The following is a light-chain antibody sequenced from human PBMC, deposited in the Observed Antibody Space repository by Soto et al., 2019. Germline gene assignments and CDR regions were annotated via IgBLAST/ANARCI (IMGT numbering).Light chain of an antibody. CDR3: SSYATSTTVL. Sequence: QSVLTQPASVSGSPGQSITISCTGTSSDVGGYNYVSWYQQHPGRAPQLMIYDVSNRPSGVSNRFSGSRSGNTASLIISGLQAEDEADYYCSSYATSTTVLFGGGTQLTVL. J-gene: IGLJ2*01. CDR2: DVS. V-gene: IGLV2-14*03. CDR1: SSDVGGYNY.